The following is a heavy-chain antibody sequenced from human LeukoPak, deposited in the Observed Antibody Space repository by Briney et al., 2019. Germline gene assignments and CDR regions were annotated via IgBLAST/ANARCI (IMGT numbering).Heavy chain of an antibody. CDR2: VNPNTGGT. J-gene: IGHJ5*02. V-gene: IGHV1-18*04. Sequence: ASVKVSCKASGYTFANSYINWVRQAPGQGLEWMGWVNPNTGGTDYAQKLQGRVTMTTDTSTSTAYMELRSLRSDDTAVYYCARAYYDFWSGYYGGNWFDPWGQGTLVTVSS. D-gene: IGHD3-3*01. CDR1: GYTFANSY. CDR3: ARAYYDFWSGYYGGNWFDP.